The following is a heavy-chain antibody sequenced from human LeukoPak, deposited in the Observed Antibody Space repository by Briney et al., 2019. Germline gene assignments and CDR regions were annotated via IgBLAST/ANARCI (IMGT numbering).Heavy chain of an antibody. CDR2: ISSSGSTI. Sequence: GGSLRLSCAASGFTFSSYEMNWVRQAPGKGLEWVSYISSSGSTIYYADSVKGRFTISRDDAKNSLYLQMNSLRAEDTAVYYCARDGSLNCGGDCYYYYGMDVWGQGTTVTVSS. J-gene: IGHJ6*02. V-gene: IGHV3-48*03. D-gene: IGHD2-21*02. CDR3: ARDGSLNCGGDCYYYYGMDV. CDR1: GFTFSSYE.